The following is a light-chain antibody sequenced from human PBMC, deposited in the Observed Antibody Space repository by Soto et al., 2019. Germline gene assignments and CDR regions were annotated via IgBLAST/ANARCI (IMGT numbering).Light chain of an antibody. V-gene: IGKV3-20*01. CDR3: QQYGNSPT. Sequence: EIVLAQSPGTLSLSPGERATLSCRASQSVRSSYLAWYQQKPGQAPRLLIYGASSRATGIPDRFSGSGSGTDFTLTSSRLEPEDLAVYYCQQYGNSPTFGGGTKVEIK. CDR1: QSVRSSY. CDR2: GAS. J-gene: IGKJ4*01.